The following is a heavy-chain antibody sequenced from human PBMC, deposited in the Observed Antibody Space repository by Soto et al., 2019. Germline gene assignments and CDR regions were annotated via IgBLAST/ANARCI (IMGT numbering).Heavy chain of an antibody. CDR1: GFTFSSYA. V-gene: IGHV3-23*01. CDR2: ISGSGGST. CDR3: ARSSSYVDIHFYY. Sequence: EVQLLESGGGLVQPGGSLRLSCAASGFTFSSYAMRWVRQAPGKGLEWVSAISGSGGSTYYADSVKGRFTISRDNSKNTLYLQMTSLRAEDTAVYDCARSSSYVDIHFYYWGQGTLVTVSS. J-gene: IGHJ4*02. D-gene: IGHD6-13*01.